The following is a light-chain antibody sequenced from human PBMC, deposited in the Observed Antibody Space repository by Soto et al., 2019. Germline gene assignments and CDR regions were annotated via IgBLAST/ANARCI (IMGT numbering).Light chain of an antibody. J-gene: IGKJ5*01. Sequence: EIVMTQSPATLSVSPGERATLSCRASQSVSSNLAWYQQKPGQAPRLLIYGASTRATGISARFSGSRSGTEFTLTISSLQSEDFAVYYRQQYNNWPPTFGQGTRLEIK. CDR3: QQYNNWPPT. CDR2: GAS. V-gene: IGKV3-15*01. CDR1: QSVSSN.